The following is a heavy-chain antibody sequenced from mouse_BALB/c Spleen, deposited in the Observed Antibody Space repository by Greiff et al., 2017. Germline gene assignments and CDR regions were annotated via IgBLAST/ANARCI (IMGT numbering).Heavy chain of an antibody. J-gene: IGHJ4*01. V-gene: IGHV5-17*02. CDR2: ISSGRSTI. Sequence: DVMLVESGGGLVQPGGSRKLSCAASGFTFSSFGMHWVRQAPEKGLEWVAYISSGRSTIYYADTVKGRFTISRDNPKNTLFLQMTSLRSEDTAMYYCARGGRLMDYDVRVAMGCWGQGTSGTVSS. CDR1: GFTFSSFG. CDR3: ARGGRLMDYDVRVAMGC. D-gene: IGHD2-4*01.